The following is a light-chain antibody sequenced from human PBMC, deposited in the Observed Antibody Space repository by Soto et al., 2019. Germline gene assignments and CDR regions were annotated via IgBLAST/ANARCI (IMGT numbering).Light chain of an antibody. CDR1: QDVSRF. J-gene: IGKJ2*01. CDR2: DTS. Sequence: DVQMTQSPSAMSASVGDRVTITCRASQDVSRFVAWFQQKPGKAPERLIYDTSSLQPGVPSRFSGSGSGTEFTLAISGRQPEDFPTYYCLQHNSNPYTFGQGTNLEIK. CDR3: LQHNSNPYT. V-gene: IGKV1-17*03.